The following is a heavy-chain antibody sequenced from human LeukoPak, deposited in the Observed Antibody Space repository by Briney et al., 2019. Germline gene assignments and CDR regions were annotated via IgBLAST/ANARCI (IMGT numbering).Heavy chain of an antibody. J-gene: IGHJ4*02. CDR1: GFTFDDYA. D-gene: IGHD6-13*01. Sequence: GGSLRLSCAASGFTFDDYAMHWVRQAPGKGLEWISGISWNSDSVGYADSVKGRFTISRENAKNSLYLQMSSLRVEDTAFYYCANGTSYASSWYSSNDYWGQGTLVTVSS. V-gene: IGHV3-9*01. CDR2: ISWNSDSV. CDR3: ANGTSYASSWYSSNDY.